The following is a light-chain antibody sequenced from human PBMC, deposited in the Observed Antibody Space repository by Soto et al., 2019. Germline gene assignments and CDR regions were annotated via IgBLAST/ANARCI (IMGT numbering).Light chain of an antibody. CDR2: DTS. Sequence: EIVLTQSPVTLSLSPGERATLSCRASQSFRGLLAWYQHRPGQAPRLLIYDTSTRAAGTPARFSGSGSGTDFTLTISSLQSEDFAVYYCQQYNSWRSITFGQGTRLEIK. J-gene: IGKJ5*01. CDR1: QSFRGL. V-gene: IGKV3-15*01. CDR3: QQYNSWRSIT.